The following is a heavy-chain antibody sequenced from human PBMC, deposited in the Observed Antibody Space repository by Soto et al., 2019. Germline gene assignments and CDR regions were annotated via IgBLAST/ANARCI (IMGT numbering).Heavy chain of an antibody. CDR2: LSDSGGSI. V-gene: IGHV3-23*01. D-gene: IGHD6-13*01. CDR3: AKVSSSWYAGFFDL. Sequence: GGSLRLSCAASGFTFSSHAMTWVRQAPGKGLEWVSGLSDSGGSIYYADSVKGRFTISRDNSMNTLYLQMKTLRAEDTAVYYCAKVSSSWYAGFFDLWGQGTLVTVSS. CDR1: GFTFSSHA. J-gene: IGHJ4*02.